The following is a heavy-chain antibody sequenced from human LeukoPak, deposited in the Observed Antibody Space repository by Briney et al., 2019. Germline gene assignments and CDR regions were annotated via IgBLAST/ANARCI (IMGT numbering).Heavy chain of an antibody. CDR2: ISGSGGST. CDR1: GFTFSSYA. D-gene: IGHD3-22*01. CDR3: AKSPWYYYDRSGEDDY. V-gene: IGHV3-23*01. Sequence: GGSLRLSCAASGFTFSSYAMSWVRQAPGKGLEWVSAISGSGGSTYYADSVKGRFTISRDNSKNTLYLQMNSLRAEDTAVYYCAKSPWYYYDRSGEDDYWGQGTLVTVSS. J-gene: IGHJ4*02.